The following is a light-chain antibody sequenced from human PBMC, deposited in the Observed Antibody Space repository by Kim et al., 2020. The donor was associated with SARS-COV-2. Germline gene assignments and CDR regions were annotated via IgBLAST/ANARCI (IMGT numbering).Light chain of an antibody. V-gene: IGLV3-19*01. CDR3: NSRDSNDNGV. J-gene: IGLJ2*01. Sequence: ALVQTVSITCQGDSLRSYYATWYQQKPGQAPILVIYGKSNRPSGIPDRFSGSSSGNTASLTISGTQAGDEADYYCNSRDSNDNGVFGGGTQLTVL. CDR2: GKS. CDR1: SLRSYY.